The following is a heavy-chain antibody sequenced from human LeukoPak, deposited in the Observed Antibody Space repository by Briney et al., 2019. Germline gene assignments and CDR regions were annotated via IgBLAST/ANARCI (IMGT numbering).Heavy chain of an antibody. D-gene: IGHD5-24*01. CDR3: ARYGKGRWLTSTRPFWYFDL. Sequence: SQTLSLSCAVYGGAFSAYYRSWIRQPPGKGLEWIGEINNSGSTNYNPSLKSRVTISVDTSKIQFSLKLSSVTAADTAVYYCARYGKGRWLTSTRPFWYFDLWGRGTLVTVSS. J-gene: IGHJ2*01. CDR1: GGAFSAYY. CDR2: INNSGST. V-gene: IGHV4-34*01.